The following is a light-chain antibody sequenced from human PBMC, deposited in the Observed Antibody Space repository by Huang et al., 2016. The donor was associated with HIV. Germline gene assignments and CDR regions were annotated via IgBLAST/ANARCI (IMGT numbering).Light chain of an antibody. J-gene: IGKJ1*01. CDR1: QSVSSN. V-gene: IGKV3-15*01. Sequence: EIVMTQSPATLSVSPGERATLSCRASQSVSSNLAWYQQKPGQAPRLLIYAASTRATGIPGRFSGGGSGTDFTLTISSLQSEDFAVYYCQQYNNWPRTFGQGTKVEIK. CDR3: QQYNNWPRT. CDR2: AAS.